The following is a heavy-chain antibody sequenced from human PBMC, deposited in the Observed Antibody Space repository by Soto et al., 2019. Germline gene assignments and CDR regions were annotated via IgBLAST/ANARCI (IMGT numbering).Heavy chain of an antibody. CDR1: GGSISSSSYY. D-gene: IGHD3-22*01. CDR3: ARLVLRGYYDSSGYFDAFDI. J-gene: IGHJ3*02. Sequence: QLQLQESGPGLVKPSETLSLTCTVSGGSISSSSYYWGWIRQPPGKGLEWIGSIYYSGSTYYNPSLKSRVTISVDTSKNQFSLKLSSVTAADTAVYYCARLVLRGYYDSSGYFDAFDIWGQGTMVTVSS. CDR2: IYYSGST. V-gene: IGHV4-39*01.